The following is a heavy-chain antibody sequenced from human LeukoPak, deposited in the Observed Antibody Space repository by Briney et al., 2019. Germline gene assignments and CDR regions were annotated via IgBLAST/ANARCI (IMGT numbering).Heavy chain of an antibody. V-gene: IGHV3-43*02. CDR2: ISGDGGST. D-gene: IGHD2-21*02. CDR1: GFTFDDYA. J-gene: IGHJ4*02. Sequence: GGSLRLSCSASGFTFDDYAMHWVRQAPGKGLERVSLISGDGGSTYYADSVKGRFTISRDNSKNSLYLQMNSLRTEDTALYYRATLTHSWGQGTLVTVSS. CDR3: ATLTHS.